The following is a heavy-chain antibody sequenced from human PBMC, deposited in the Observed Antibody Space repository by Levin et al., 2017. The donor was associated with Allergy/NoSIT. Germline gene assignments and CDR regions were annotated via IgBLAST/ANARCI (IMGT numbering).Heavy chain of an antibody. Sequence: ASVKVSCKASGGTFSSNALNWVRQAPGQGLDWMGGIRPIFGTADYAQKFQGRVSITADESTGTAYMELSRLRSEDTAMYYCTMEANIVVLPAAGDSFDIWGQGTMVTVSS. CDR2: IRPIFGTA. CDR1: GGTFSSNA. V-gene: IGHV1-69*13. J-gene: IGHJ3*02. D-gene: IGHD2-2*01. CDR3: TMEANIVVLPAAGDSFDI.